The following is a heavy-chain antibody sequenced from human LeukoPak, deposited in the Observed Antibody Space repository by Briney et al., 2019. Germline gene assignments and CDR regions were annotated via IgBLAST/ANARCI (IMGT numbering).Heavy chain of an antibody. V-gene: IGHV3-7*01. CDR3: VRDLGHSRHYFEY. J-gene: IGHJ4*02. Sequence: PGGSLRLSCAASGFTFNPFFLNWVRQTPGRELEWLACISQDGSETFYMDSVRGRFTISRDNTKNSLYLQMDSLRAEDTAVYFCVRDLGHSRHYFEYWGQGALVTVSS. CDR2: ISQDGSET. CDR1: GFTFNPFF. D-gene: IGHD7-27*01.